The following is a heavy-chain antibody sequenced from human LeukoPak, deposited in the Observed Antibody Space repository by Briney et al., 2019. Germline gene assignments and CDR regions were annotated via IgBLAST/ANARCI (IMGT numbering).Heavy chain of an antibody. Sequence: GASVKVSCKASGGIFSSYGIGWVRQDRGQGLEWVGGIIPLFDAADYAQKFQGRVTITADESTSTAYMELRSLRSEDTAVYYCARGFWSGYLHNYYMDVWGKGTTVIVSS. CDR1: GGIFSSYG. CDR2: IIPLFDAA. J-gene: IGHJ6*03. V-gene: IGHV1-69*13. D-gene: IGHD3-3*01. CDR3: ARGFWSGYLHNYYMDV.